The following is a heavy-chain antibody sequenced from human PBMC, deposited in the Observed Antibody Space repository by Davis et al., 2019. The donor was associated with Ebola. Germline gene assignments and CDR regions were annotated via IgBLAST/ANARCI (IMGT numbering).Heavy chain of an antibody. CDR3: AKPAKHTTVGYY. J-gene: IGHJ4*02. CDR1: GFTFRSYW. Sequence: GESLKISCAASGFTFRSYWMSWVRQAPGKGLEWVAKIKEDGSEKLEVDSVKGRFTISRDNAKDSLYLQMNSLRAEDTAVYYCAKPAKHTTVGYYWGQGTLVTVSS. CDR2: IKEDGSEK. D-gene: IGHD4-23*01. V-gene: IGHV3-7*03.